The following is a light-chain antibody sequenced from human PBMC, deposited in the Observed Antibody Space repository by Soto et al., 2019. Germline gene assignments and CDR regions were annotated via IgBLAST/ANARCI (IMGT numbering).Light chain of an antibody. CDR1: SSDVGGYNY. V-gene: IGLV2-8*01. Sequence: QSALTQPPSASGAAGPAVTISCTGTSSDVGGYNYVSWYQQHPGKAPKLMIYEVSKRPSGVPDRFSGSKSGNTASLTVSGLQAEDEADYYCSSYAGSPYVFGTGTKVTVL. CDR2: EVS. J-gene: IGLJ1*01. CDR3: SSYAGSPYV.